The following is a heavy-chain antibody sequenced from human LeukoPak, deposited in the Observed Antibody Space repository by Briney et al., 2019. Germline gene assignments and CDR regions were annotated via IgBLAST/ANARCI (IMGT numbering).Heavy chain of an antibody. D-gene: IGHD1-26*01. CDR3: AKDDIGSWEKLFDY. J-gene: IGHJ4*02. V-gene: IGHV3-23*01. CDR1: GFTVSSNY. CDR2: ISGSGGST. Sequence: GGSLRLSCAASGFTVSSNYMSWVRQAPGKGLEWVSAISGSGGSTYYADSVKGRFTISRDNSKNTLYLQMNSLRAEDTAVYYCAKDDIGSWEKLFDYWGQGTLVTVSS.